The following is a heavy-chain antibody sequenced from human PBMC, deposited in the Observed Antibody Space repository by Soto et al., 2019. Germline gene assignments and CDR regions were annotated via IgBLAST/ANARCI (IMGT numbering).Heavy chain of an antibody. CDR3: AKGGGRGYCISTSC. CDR1: GFTFSSYA. V-gene: IGHV3-23*01. D-gene: IGHD2-2*01. Sequence: EVQLLESGGGLVQPGGSLRLSCEASGFTFSSYAMSWVRQAPGKGLEWVSAISGSGGSTYYADSVKGRFTTSRDNSKNTLYLQMNSLRAEDTAVYYCAKGGGRGYCISTSCWGQGTLVTVSS. CDR2: ISGSGGST. J-gene: IGHJ4*02.